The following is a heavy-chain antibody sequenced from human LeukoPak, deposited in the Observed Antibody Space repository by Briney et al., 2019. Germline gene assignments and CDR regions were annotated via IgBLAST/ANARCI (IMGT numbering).Heavy chain of an antibody. D-gene: IGHD1-26*01. V-gene: IGHV4-39*01. CDR3: ARHDPHSESYPPFDY. CDR2: IYYSGST. CDR1: NGSISSSRYY. Sequence: PSETLSLTCTVSNGSISSSRYYWGWIRQPPGKGLEWIGTIYYSGSTYYNPSLKSRVTISVDTSKNQFSLKLTSVTAADTAVYYCARHDPHSESYPPFDYWGQGTLVTVSS. J-gene: IGHJ4*02.